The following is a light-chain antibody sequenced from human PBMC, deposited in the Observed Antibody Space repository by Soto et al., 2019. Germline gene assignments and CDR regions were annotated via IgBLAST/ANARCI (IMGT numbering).Light chain of an antibody. Sequence: QSALTQPASVSGSPGRSITISCTGTSSDVGGFNSVSWYQLYPGKAPKLIIYGVSNRPSGVSQRFSGSKSGNTASLTISGLRAEDEAEYYCSSNSDPTTSVFVAGTKVTV. CDR1: SSDVGGFNS. V-gene: IGLV2-14*03. CDR2: GVS. J-gene: IGLJ1*01. CDR3: SSNSDPTTSV.